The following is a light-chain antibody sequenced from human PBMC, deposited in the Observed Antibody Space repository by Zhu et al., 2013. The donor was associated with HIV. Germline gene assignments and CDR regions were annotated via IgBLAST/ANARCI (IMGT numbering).Light chain of an antibody. CDR2: DDN. CDR1: SSNIGNNY. Sequence: QSVLTQPPSVSAAPGQKVTISCSGSSSNIGNNYVSWYQQLPRTAPKVLIYDDNKRPSGIPDRFSGSKSGTSATLGITGLQTGDEADYYCGSWDSSLSAVVFGGGTKLTVL. CDR3: GSWDSSLSAVV. V-gene: IGLV1-51*01. J-gene: IGLJ2*01.